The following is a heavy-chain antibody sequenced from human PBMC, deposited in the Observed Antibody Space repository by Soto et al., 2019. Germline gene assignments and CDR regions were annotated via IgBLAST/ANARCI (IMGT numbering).Heavy chain of an antibody. CDR1: GFTFSSYS. V-gene: IGHV3-21*01. Sequence: PVGSLRLSCAASGFTFSSYSMNWVRQAPGKGLEWVSSISSSSSYIYYADSVKGRFTISRDNAKNSLYLQMNSLRAEDTAVYYCARPSQTSYYDILTGLFHYYYYGMDVWGQGTTVTVSS. CDR2: ISSSSSYI. CDR3: ARPSQTSYYDILTGLFHYYYYGMDV. J-gene: IGHJ6*02. D-gene: IGHD3-9*01.